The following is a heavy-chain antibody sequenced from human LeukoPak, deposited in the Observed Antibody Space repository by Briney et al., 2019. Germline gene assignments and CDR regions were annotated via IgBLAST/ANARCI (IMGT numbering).Heavy chain of an antibody. V-gene: IGHV3-33*01. CDR1: GFTFTSSG. Sequence: GGSLRLSCAASGFTFTSSGFHWVRQAPGKGLEWVALIWYDGSNKYYADSVKGRFTISRDNSKNTVYLQMNSLRAEDTAVYYCARVPYYSGMDVWGQGTTVTVSS. CDR2: IWYDGSNK. CDR3: ARVPYYSGMDV. J-gene: IGHJ6*02.